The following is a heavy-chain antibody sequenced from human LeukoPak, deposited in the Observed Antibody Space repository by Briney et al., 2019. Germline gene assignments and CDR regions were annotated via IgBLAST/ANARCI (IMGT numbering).Heavy chain of an antibody. J-gene: IGHJ4*02. CDR1: GFTFSSYS. Sequence: PGGSLRLSCAASGFTFSSYSMNWVRQAPGKGLEWVSSISSSSYIYYADSVKGRFTISRDNAKNSLYLQMNSLRAEDTAVYYCASVPYYDILTGYYADDYWGQGTLVTVSS. D-gene: IGHD3-9*01. CDR2: ISSSSYI. V-gene: IGHV3-21*01. CDR3: ASVPYYDILTGYYADDY.